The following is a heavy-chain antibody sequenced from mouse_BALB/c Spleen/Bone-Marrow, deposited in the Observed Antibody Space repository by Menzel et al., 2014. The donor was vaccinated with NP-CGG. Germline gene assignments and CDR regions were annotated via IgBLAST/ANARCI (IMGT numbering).Heavy chain of an antibody. J-gene: IGHJ3*01. Sequence: VKLMESGPELVRPGVSVKISCKGSSYTFTDYAMHWVKQSHAKSLEWIGVIGTYSGNTNYKQKFKGKAKMTVDKSSSTDYMELARLKFEDSAIYYYARGSYYYPAWFAYWGQGTLVTVSA. V-gene: IGHV1-67*01. CDR2: IGTYSGNT. CDR1: SYTFTDYA. CDR3: ARGSYYYPAWFAY. D-gene: IGHD2-1*01.